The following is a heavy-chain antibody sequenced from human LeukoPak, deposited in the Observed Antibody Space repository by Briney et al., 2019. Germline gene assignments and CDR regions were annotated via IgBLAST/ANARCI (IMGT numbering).Heavy chain of an antibody. CDR3: ARAPYSSSWMVWGGDYFDY. D-gene: IGHD6-13*01. J-gene: IGHJ4*02. V-gene: IGHV4-4*07. CDR2: IYTSGST. Sequence: PSETLSLTCTVSGGSISSYYWSWIRQPAGKGLEWIGRIYTSGSTNYNPSLKSRVTISVDKSKNQFSLKLSPVTAADTAVYYCARAPYSSSWMVWGGDYFDYWGQGTLVTVSS. CDR1: GGSISSYY.